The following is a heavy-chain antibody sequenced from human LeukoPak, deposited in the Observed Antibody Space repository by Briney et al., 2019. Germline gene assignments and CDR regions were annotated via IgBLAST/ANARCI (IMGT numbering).Heavy chain of an antibody. CDR1: GFTFSTYG. CDR3: AKDSEDGHNWAPFES. Sequence: GGSLRLSCAASGFTFSTYGMHWVRQAPGKGLEWVAFIRYDGSTIYYADSVKGRFTISRDNSKNTLYLQMSGLRSEDTAVYYCAKDSEDGHNWAPFESWGQGTLVTVSS. V-gene: IGHV3-30*02. J-gene: IGHJ4*02. D-gene: IGHD5-24*01. CDR2: IRYDGSTI.